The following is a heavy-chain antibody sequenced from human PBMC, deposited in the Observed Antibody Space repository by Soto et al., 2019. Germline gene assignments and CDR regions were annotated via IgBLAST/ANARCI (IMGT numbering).Heavy chain of an antibody. CDR2: INHSGST. J-gene: IGHJ5*02. Sequence: SETLSLTCAVYGGSFSGYYWSWIRQPPGKGLEWIGEINHSGSTNYNPSLKSRVTISVDTSKNQFSLKLSSVTAADTAVYYCARGPQRVVYAILRAGNWFDPWGQGTLVTVSS. V-gene: IGHV4-34*01. CDR1: GGSFSGYY. CDR3: ARGPQRVVYAILRAGNWFDP. D-gene: IGHD2-8*02.